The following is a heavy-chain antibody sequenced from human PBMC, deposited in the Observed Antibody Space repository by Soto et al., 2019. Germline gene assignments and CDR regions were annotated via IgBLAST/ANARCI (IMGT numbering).Heavy chain of an antibody. V-gene: IGHV4-30-2*01. CDR2: IYHSGST. CDR3: ARALWEVGAAFDI. Sequence: QLQLQESGSGLVKPSQTLSLTCAVSGGSISSGGYSWSWIRQPPGKGLEWIGYIYHSGSTYYNPSLRSRVTISVDRSKDQFSLNLSSVTAADTAVYYCARALWEVGAAFDIWGQGTMVTVSS. D-gene: IGHD1-26*01. CDR1: GGSISSGGYS. J-gene: IGHJ3*02.